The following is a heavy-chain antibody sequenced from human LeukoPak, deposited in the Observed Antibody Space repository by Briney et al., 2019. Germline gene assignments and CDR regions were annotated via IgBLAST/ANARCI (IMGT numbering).Heavy chain of an antibody. D-gene: IGHD3-22*01. CDR1: GGSISSSY. CDR2: IYYNGRT. V-gene: IGHV4-59*12. CDR3: ARLLDYDHSGDPDPFDI. Sequence: PSGTLSLTCSFSGGSISSSYWRCIRQPPGKGLEWIAFIYYNGRTKYNPSLQSRVTIYQATSKNHFSLHLRSMTAADTDMYYCARLLDYDHSGDPDPFDIWGQGTMVTVSS. J-gene: IGHJ3*02.